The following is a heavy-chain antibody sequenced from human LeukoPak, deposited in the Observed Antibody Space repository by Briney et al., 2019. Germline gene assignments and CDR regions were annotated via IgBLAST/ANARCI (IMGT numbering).Heavy chain of an antibody. CDR3: ARESKVVPAAGYFDY. CDR2: INPSGGST. J-gene: IGHJ4*02. D-gene: IGHD2-2*01. Sequence: ASVKVPCKASGYTFTSYYMHWVRQAPGQGLAWMGIINPSGGSTSYAQKFQGRVTMTRDTSTSTVYMELSSLRSEDTAVYYCARESKVVPAAGYFDYWGQGTLVTVSS. CDR1: GYTFTSYY. V-gene: IGHV1-46*01.